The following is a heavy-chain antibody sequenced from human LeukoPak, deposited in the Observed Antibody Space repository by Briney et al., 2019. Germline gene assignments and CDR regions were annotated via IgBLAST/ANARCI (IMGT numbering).Heavy chain of an antibody. CDR2: INPSGGST. CDR3: ARSQGDSSGYNYGMDV. CDR1: GYTFTSYY. D-gene: IGHD3-22*01. Sequence: ASVKVSCTASGYTFTSYYMHWVRQAPGQGLEWMGIINPSGGSTSYAQKFQGRVTMTRDTSTSTVYMELSSLRSEDTAVYYCARSQGDSSGYNYGMDVWGQGTTVTVSS. V-gene: IGHV1-46*01. J-gene: IGHJ6*02.